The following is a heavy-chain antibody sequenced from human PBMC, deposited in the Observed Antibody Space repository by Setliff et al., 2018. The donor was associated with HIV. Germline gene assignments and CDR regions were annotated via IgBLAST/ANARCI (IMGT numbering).Heavy chain of an antibody. J-gene: IGHJ5*02. Sequence: SETLSLTCSVSGGSISDYYWSWIRQPPGKGLEWIGYIFYSGTTNYNPSLKSRLTMSVDTSKNQFSLKLSSVTVADTAVYYCATSGYSSSSGGDWFDPWGQGTVVTVSS. D-gene: IGHD6-6*01. V-gene: IGHV4-59*12. CDR2: IFYSGTT. CDR3: ATSGYSSSSGGDWFDP. CDR1: GGSISDYY.